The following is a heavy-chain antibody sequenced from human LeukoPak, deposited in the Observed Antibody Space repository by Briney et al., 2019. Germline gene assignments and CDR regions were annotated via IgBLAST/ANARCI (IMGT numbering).Heavy chain of an antibody. Sequence: PGGSLRLSCAASGFTFSSYAMSWVRQAPGKGLEWVSAISGSGGSTYYADSVKGRFTISRDNSKNTLSLQMNSLRAEDTAVYYCAKDFGIFGTGGAYFDFWGQGTLITVSS. CDR2: ISGSGGST. D-gene: IGHD2/OR15-2a*01. J-gene: IGHJ4*02. V-gene: IGHV3-23*01. CDR3: AKDFGIFGTGGAYFDF. CDR1: GFTFSSYA.